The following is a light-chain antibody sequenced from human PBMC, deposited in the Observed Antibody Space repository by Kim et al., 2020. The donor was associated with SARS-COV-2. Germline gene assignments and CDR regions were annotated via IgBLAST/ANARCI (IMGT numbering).Light chain of an antibody. CDR2: DNT. Sequence: QSVLTQPPSVSGAPGQRVTISCTGSSSNIGAGFDVHWYQHLPGTAPKLLIFDNTNRPSGVPDRFSGSKSGTSASLAITGLQAEDEADYYCQSYDYSLRGYVFGTGTQLTVL. CDR3: QSYDYSLRGYV. J-gene: IGLJ1*01. CDR1: SSNIGAGFD. V-gene: IGLV1-40*01.